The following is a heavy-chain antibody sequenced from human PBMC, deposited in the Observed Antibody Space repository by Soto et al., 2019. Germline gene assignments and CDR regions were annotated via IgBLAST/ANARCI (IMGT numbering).Heavy chain of an antibody. V-gene: IGHV1-8*01. D-gene: IGHD3-10*01. J-gene: IGHJ4*02. CDR3: ARGELLWFGELIR. Sequence: QVQLVQSGAEVKKPGASVKVSCKASGYTFTSYEINWVRQATGQGLEWMGWMNPNSGDTGYAQKFQGRVTMTRNTPISTGYMELSSLRSEEPAVYYRARGELLWFGELIRWGQGTLVTVSS. CDR1: GYTFTSYE. CDR2: MNPNSGDT.